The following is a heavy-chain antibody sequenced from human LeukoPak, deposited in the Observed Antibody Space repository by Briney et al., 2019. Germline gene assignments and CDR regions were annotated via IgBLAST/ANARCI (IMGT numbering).Heavy chain of an antibody. CDR3: TREMVGDAFDI. Sequence: GGSLRLPCTASGFTFSNYWMHWVRQAPGKGLVWVSRINSGGGSTTYADSVKGRFSISRDNAKNTLYLQMNSLRAEDTAVYYCTREMVGDAFDIWGHGTLVTVSS. J-gene: IGHJ3*02. CDR1: GFTFSNYW. V-gene: IGHV3-74*03. CDR2: INSGGGST. D-gene: IGHD2-15*01.